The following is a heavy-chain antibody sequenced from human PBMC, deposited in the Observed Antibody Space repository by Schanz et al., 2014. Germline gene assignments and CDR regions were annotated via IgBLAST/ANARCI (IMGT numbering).Heavy chain of an antibody. CDR3: ARDGDRFYHNYYMDV. D-gene: IGHD4-17*01. Sequence: VQLQQWGAGRLRPAETLSLTCAVYGGSVSGYFWTWIRQSPRKGLEWIGEINYSGSAHYNPSLTSRLTISMDASKSQLSLKMKSVSAADTAVYYCARDGDRFYHNYYMDVWGKGTTVTVSS. V-gene: IGHV4-34*01. CDR1: GGSVSGYF. CDR2: INYSGSA. J-gene: IGHJ6*03.